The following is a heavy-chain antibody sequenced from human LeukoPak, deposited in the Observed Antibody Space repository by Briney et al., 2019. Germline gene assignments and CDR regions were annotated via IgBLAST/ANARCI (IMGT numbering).Heavy chain of an antibody. CDR1: GFTFSSYA. J-gene: IGHJ4*02. CDR3: ARDGASQVSNPPFPDY. D-gene: IGHD1-14*01. CDR2: ISYNGSNK. V-gene: IGHV3-30-3*01. Sequence: GGSLRLSCAASGFTFSSYAMHWVRQAPGKGLEWVAVISYNGSNKYYADSVKGRFTISRDNSKNTLYLQMNSLRAEDTAVYYCARDGASQVSNPPFPDYWGQGTLVTVSS.